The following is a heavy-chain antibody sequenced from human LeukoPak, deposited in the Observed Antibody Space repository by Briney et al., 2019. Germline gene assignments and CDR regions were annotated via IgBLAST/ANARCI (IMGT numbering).Heavy chain of an antibody. CDR2: ISGSGGST. CDR1: GFTFSSYA. V-gene: IGHV3-23*01. CDR3: AKDGEAAHANGDYYYYMDV. J-gene: IGHJ6*03. D-gene: IGHD3-10*01. Sequence: GGSLRLSCAASGFTFSSYAMSWVRQAPGKGLEWVSAISGSGGSTYYADSVKGLFTISRDNSKNTLYLQMNSLRAEDTAVYYCAKDGEAAHANGDYYYYMDVWGKGTTVTVSS.